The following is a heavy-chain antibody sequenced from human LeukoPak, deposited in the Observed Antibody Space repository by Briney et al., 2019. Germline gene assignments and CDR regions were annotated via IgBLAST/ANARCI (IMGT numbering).Heavy chain of an antibody. Sequence: GGSLRLSCAASGFTFSSYEMNWVRQAPGKGLEWVSYISSSGSTIYYADSVKGRFTISRDNAKNSLYLQMNSLRAEDTAVYYCARQLDRAAAGTLGDWGQGTLVTVSS. D-gene: IGHD6-13*01. CDR1: GFTFSSYE. V-gene: IGHV3-48*03. CDR2: ISSSGSTI. J-gene: IGHJ4*02. CDR3: ARQLDRAAAGTLGD.